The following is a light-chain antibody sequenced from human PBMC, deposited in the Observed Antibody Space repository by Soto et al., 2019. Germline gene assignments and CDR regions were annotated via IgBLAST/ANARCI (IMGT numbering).Light chain of an antibody. V-gene: IGKV3-15*01. Sequence: EIVLMQSPGTLPLSPGERATLSCRASQSINNNLAWFQQIPGQAPRLLIYGASTRATGIPARFSGSGSGTEFTLTINSLQSEDFAVYYCQQYNNWPMWTFGQGTKVDIK. CDR1: QSINNN. CDR2: GAS. J-gene: IGKJ1*01. CDR3: QQYNNWPMWT.